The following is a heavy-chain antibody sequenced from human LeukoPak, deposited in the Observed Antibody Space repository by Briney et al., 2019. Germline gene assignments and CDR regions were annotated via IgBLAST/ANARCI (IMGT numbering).Heavy chain of an antibody. CDR3: ARGPGIAVAGVFDY. CDR2: LSGYTGHT. J-gene: IGHJ4*02. CDR1: GYTFTSYG. V-gene: IGHV1-18*04. D-gene: IGHD6-19*01. Sequence: ASVKVSCKASGYTFTSYGINWVRQAPGQGLEWLGWLSGYTGHTNYVQKIQGRVTMTTDTSTNTAYMELRSLRPDDTAVYYCARGPGIAVAGVFDYWGQGSLVTVSS.